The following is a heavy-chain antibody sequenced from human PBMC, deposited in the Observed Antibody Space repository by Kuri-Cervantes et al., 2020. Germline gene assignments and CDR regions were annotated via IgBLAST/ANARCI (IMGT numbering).Heavy chain of an antibody. V-gene: IGHV3-66*01. CDR2: IYSGGST. J-gene: IGHJ4*02. CDR3: AREYYYGSGTTFAY. Sequence: GESLKISCAASGFTVSSNYMSWVRQAPGKGLEWVSVIYSGGSTYYADSVKGRFTISRDNSKNTMYLQMNSLRAEDTAVYYCAREYYYGSGTTFAYWGQGPLVTVSS. CDR1: GFTVSSNY. D-gene: IGHD3-10*01.